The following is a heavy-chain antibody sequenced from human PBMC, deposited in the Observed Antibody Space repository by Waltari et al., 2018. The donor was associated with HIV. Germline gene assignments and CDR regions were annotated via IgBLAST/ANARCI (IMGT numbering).Heavy chain of an antibody. D-gene: IGHD3-10*01. CDR1: GLSFNTAW. Sequence: EVQLVESGGTLVNPGGCLRLSCATTGLSFNTAWMTWVRQATGRGLEWVGRIKSKTDGGTADYAAVVKGRFTILRDDSNNTVFLQMSSLKSEDTAVYFCTTEETYGSGSYFEYWGPGVLVTVSS. V-gene: IGHV3-15*02. CDR2: IKSKTDGGTA. J-gene: IGHJ4*02. CDR3: TTEETYGSGSYFEY.